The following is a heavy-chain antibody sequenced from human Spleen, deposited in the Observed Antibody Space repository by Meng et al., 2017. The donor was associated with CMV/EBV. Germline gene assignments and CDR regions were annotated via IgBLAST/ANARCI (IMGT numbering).Heavy chain of an antibody. CDR1: GGTFSRDG. J-gene: IGHJ6*02. CDR2: IIPIFATV. Sequence: SVKVSCKASGGTFSRDGISWVRQAPGQGLEWMGGIIPIFATVNYAQKFQGRVTITTDESTSTAYMELSSLRSEDTAVYYCARDYYYDSSGYYLHYYYYGMDVWGQGTTVTVSS. CDR3: ARDYYYDSSGYYLHYYYYGMDV. D-gene: IGHD3-22*01. V-gene: IGHV1-69*05.